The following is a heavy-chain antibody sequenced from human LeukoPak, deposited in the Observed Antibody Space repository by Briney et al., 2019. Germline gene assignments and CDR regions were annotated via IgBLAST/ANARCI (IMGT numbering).Heavy chain of an antibody. Sequence: GGSLRLSCAASGFTFSSYSMNWVRQAPGKGLEWVSSISSSSSTIYYADSVNGRFTISRDNAKNSLYLQMNSLRAEDTAVYYCARYTGWELGENYFDYWGQGTLVTVSS. CDR2: ISSSSSTI. J-gene: IGHJ4*02. CDR1: GFTFSSYS. CDR3: ARYTGWELGENYFDY. V-gene: IGHV3-48*01. D-gene: IGHD1-26*01.